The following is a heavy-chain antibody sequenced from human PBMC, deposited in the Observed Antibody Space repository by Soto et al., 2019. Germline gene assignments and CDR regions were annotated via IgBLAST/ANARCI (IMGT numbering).Heavy chain of an antibody. J-gene: IGHJ6*04. Sequence: QVQLVESGGGVVQPGRSLGLSCAASGFPFSSYGMHWVRQAPGKGLEWVAFMWYDGSYKFYADSVKGRFIISRDNSKNMLYLQMNSLRAEDTAVYYCARDHSSSHYYYSMDVWGKGTTVTVSS. V-gene: IGHV3-33*01. CDR3: ARDHSSSHYYYSMDV. D-gene: IGHD6-6*01. CDR1: GFPFSSYG. CDR2: MWYDGSYK.